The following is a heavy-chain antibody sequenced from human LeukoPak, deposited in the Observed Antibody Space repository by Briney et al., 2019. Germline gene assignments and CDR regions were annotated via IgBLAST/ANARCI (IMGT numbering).Heavy chain of an antibody. CDR2: IYYSGST. Sequence: SETLSLTCTVSGGSISSSNYYWGWIRQPPGKGLEWIANIYYSGSTYYNPSLKSRVTISVDTSKNQFSLQLNSVTAADTAVYCCARSGYSSGWYPFDYWGQGTLVTVSS. CDR3: ARSGYSSGWYPFDY. D-gene: IGHD6-19*01. J-gene: IGHJ4*02. V-gene: IGHV4-39*01. CDR1: GGSISSSNYY.